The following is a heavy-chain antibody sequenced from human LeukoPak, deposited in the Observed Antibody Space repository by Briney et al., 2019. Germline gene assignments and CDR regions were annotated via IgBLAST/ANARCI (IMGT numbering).Heavy chain of an antibody. CDR3: ASYNWGSESSSHAFDI. Sequence: SETLSLTCTVSGGSISSGDYYWSWIRQPPGKGLEWIGYIYYSGSTYYNPSLKSRVTISVDTSKNQFSLKLSSVTAADTAVYYCASYNWGSESSSHAFDIWGQGTMATVSS. J-gene: IGHJ3*02. CDR2: IYYSGST. D-gene: IGHD7-27*01. CDR1: GGSISSGDYY. V-gene: IGHV4-30-4*01.